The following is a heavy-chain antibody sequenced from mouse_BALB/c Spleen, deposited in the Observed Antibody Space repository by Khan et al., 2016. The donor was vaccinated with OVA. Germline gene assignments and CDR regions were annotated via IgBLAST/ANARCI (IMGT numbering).Heavy chain of an antibody. CDR3: ARDYWFAY. CDR2: ISSGDST. J-gene: IGHJ3*01. V-gene: IGHV5-6-5*01. Sequence: EVELVESGGGLVKPGGSLKLSCAASGFTFSNYAMSWVRQSPEKRLEWVASISSGDSTYYPDSVKGRFTISRDNARNILYLQMSSLRSKDTAMYYCARDYWFAYWGQGTLVTVSA. CDR1: GFTFSNYA.